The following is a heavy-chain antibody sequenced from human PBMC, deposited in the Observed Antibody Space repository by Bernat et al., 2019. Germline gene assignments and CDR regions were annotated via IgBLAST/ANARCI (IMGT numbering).Heavy chain of an antibody. D-gene: IGHD6-13*01. CDR1: GGSISSSSYY. V-gene: IGHV4-39*01. CDR3: ATRVAANIFDY. Sequence: QLQLQESGPGLVKPSETLSLTCTVSGGSISSSSYYWGWIRQPPGKGLEWIRSIYYSGSTYYNPSLKSRVTISVDTSKNQFSLKLSSVTAADTAVYYCATRVAANIFDYWGQGTLVTVSS. CDR2: IYYSGST. J-gene: IGHJ4*02.